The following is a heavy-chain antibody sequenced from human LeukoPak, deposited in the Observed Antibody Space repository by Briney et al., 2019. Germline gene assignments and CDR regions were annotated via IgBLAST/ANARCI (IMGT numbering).Heavy chain of an antibody. D-gene: IGHD5-24*01. J-gene: IGHJ6*03. V-gene: IGHV3-20*04. CDR3: ARAGWLQFRYYYMDV. Sequence: PGGSLRLSCAASGFTFDDYGMSWVRQAPGKGLEWVSDINWNGGSTGYADSVKGRFTISRDNAKNSLYLQMNSLRAEDTALYYCARAGWLQFRYYYMDVWVKGTTVTVSS. CDR2: INWNGGST. CDR1: GFTFDDYG.